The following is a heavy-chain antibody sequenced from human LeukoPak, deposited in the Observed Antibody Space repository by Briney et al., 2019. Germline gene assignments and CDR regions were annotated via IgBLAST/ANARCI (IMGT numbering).Heavy chain of an antibody. CDR3: ARSTLKYGSGSYYRGYYYYYMDV. V-gene: IGHV1-2*02. CDR1: GYTFTGYY. J-gene: IGHJ6*03. CDR2: INPNSGGT. Sequence: ASVKVSCKASGYTFTGYYMHWVRQAPGQGLEWMGWINPNSGGTNYAQKLQGRVTMTTDTSTSTAYMELRSLRSDDTAVYYCARSTLKYGSGSYYRGYYYYYMDVWGKGTTVTVSS. D-gene: IGHD3-10*01.